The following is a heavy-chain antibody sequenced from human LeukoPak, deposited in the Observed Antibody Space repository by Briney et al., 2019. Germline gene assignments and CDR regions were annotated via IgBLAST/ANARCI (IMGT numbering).Heavy chain of an antibody. CDR1: GYSFTNYW. CDR3: ARPRRAERDEDF. CDR2: INPGDTNI. J-gene: IGHJ4*02. V-gene: IGHV5-51*01. Sequence: GESLKISCKASGYSFTNYWIGWVRQMPGKGLECMGMINPGDTNIAYSPPFQGQVTISADRSISTAYLQWSSLKASDTAMYYCARPRRAERDEDFWGQGTLVTVSS. D-gene: IGHD1-1*01.